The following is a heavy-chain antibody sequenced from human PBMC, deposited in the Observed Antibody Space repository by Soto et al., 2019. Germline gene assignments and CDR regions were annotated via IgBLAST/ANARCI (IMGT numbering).Heavy chain of an antibody. J-gene: IGHJ3*02. Sequence: QVQLVQSGAEVKKPGASVKVSCKASGYTFTSYDINWVRQATGQGLAWMGWMNPNSGNTGYAQKFQGRVTMTRNTSISTDYMELSSLRSEDTAVYYCARGKAAVAGLIAFDIWGQGTMVTVSS. CDR3: ARGKAAVAGLIAFDI. V-gene: IGHV1-8*01. CDR1: GYTFTSYD. D-gene: IGHD6-19*01. CDR2: MNPNSGNT.